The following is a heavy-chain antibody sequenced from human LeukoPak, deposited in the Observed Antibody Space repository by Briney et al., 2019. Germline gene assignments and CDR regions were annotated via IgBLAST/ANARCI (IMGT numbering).Heavy chain of an antibody. CDR3: ARGYSGSYFAYYYYMDV. V-gene: IGHV4-59*08. D-gene: IGHD1-26*01. CDR1: GGSISSYY. CDR2: VHHSGSS. J-gene: IGHJ6*03. Sequence: SETLSLTCSVSGGSISSYYWSWIRQPPGKGLEWIGSVHHSGSSYYNPSLKSRVTISVDTSKNQFSLKLSSVTAADTAVYYCARGYSGSYFAYYYYMDVWGKGTTVTISS.